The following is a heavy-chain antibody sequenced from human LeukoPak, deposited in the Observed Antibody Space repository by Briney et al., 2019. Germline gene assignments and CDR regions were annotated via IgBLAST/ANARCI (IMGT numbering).Heavy chain of an antibody. Sequence: GGSLRLSCAASGFTFSSYEMNWVRQAPGKGLEWVSYISSSGSTIYYADSVKGRFTISRDNAKNSLYLQMNSLRAEDTAVYYCASSPLCSSTSCYRTHFQHWGQGTLVTVSS. CDR3: ASSPLCSSTSCYRTHFQH. D-gene: IGHD2-2*01. CDR1: GFTFSSYE. CDR2: ISSSGSTI. J-gene: IGHJ1*01. V-gene: IGHV3-48*03.